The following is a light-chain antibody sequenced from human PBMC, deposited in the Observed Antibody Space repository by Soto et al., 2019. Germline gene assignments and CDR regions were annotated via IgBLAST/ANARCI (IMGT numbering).Light chain of an antibody. V-gene: IGKV1-33*01. Sequence: DIQLTQSASSLSASVGDRVTITCQASQVITNYLNWYQQKPGKAPKLLIYDISTLEIGVPSRFGGSGSGTHFTFTITGLQPEGIATYYCQQYENLPYTFGQGTKLEI. J-gene: IGKJ2*01. CDR1: QVITNY. CDR3: QQYENLPYT. CDR2: DIS.